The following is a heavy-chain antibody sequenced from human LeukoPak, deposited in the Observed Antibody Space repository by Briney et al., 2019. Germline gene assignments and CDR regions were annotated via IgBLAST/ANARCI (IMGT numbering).Heavy chain of an antibody. CDR2: IYSGGST. CDR1: GFTVSSNY. CDR3: ARDQEGRNWFDP. V-gene: IGHV3-53*01. J-gene: IGHJ5*02. Sequence: GGSLRLSCAASGFTVSSNYMSWVRQAPGKGLEWVSVIYSGGSTYYADSVKGRFTISGDNSKNTLYLQMNSLRAEDTAVYYCARDQEGRNWFDPWGQGTLVTVSS.